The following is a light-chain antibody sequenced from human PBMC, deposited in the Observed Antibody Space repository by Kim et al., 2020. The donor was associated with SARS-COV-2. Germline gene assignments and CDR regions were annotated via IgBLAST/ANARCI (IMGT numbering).Light chain of an antibody. Sequence: GQSITISCTGTSSDVGGYNSVSWYQQRPGKAPKLMIYDVSNRPSGVSIRFSGSKSGNTASLTISGLQAEDEADYYCSSYTSSSTLVFGGGTKLTVL. CDR1: SSDVGGYNS. J-gene: IGLJ3*02. CDR2: DVS. CDR3: SSYTSSSTLV. V-gene: IGLV2-14*03.